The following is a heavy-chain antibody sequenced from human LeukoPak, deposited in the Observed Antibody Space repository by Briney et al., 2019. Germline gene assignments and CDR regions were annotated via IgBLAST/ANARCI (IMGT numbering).Heavy chain of an antibody. D-gene: IGHD2-2*01. CDR3: AKDADRYCSSTSCHSLFDY. CDR2: ISYDGSNE. Sequence: GGSLRLSCAASGFTFSSYGMHWVRQAPGKGLEWVAVISYDGSNEYYADSVKGRSTISRDNSKNTLYLQMNSLRAEDTAVYYCAKDADRYCSSTSCHSLFDYWGQGNLGTVSS. V-gene: IGHV3-30*18. CDR1: GFTFSSYG. J-gene: IGHJ4*02.